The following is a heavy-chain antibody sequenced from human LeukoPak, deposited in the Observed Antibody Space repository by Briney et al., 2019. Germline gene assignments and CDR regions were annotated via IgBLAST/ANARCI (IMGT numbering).Heavy chain of an antibody. CDR1: GFTFSSYS. D-gene: IGHD6-19*01. V-gene: IGHV3-48*04. CDR3: ARVRSGVNAFDI. Sequence: GGSLRLSCAASGFTFSSYSMNWVRQAPGKGLEWVSYISSSTIYYADSVKGRFTISRDNAKNSLYLQMNSLRAEDTAVYYCARVRSGVNAFDIWGQGTMVTVSS. J-gene: IGHJ3*02. CDR2: ISSSTI.